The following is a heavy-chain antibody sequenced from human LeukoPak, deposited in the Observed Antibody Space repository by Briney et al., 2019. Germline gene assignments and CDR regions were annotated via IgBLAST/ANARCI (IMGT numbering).Heavy chain of an antibody. J-gene: IGHJ6*02. CDR1: GGSISSYY. D-gene: IGHD6-19*01. Sequence: SETLSLTCTVSGGSISSYYWSWIRQPPGKGLEWIGYIYYSGSTNYNPSLKSRVTISVDTSKNQFSLKLSSVTAADTAVYYCARAVAGTGYYYYGMDVWGQGTTVTVSS. CDR3: ARAVAGTGYYYYGMDV. CDR2: IYYSGST. V-gene: IGHV4-59*08.